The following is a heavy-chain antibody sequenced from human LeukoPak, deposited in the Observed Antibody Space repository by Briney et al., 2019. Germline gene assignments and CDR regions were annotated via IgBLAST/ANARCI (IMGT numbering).Heavy chain of an antibody. D-gene: IGHD1-26*01. CDR3: ARPSGSYTTRTRGPLDY. Sequence: PGGSLRLSCAASGFTFSSYAMSWVRQAPGKGLEWVSYISSSSSTIYYADSVKGRFTISRDNAKNSLYLQMNSLRAEDTAVYYCARPSGSYTTRTRGPLDYWGQGTLVTVSS. CDR1: GFTFSSYA. J-gene: IGHJ4*02. V-gene: IGHV3-48*01. CDR2: ISSSSSTI.